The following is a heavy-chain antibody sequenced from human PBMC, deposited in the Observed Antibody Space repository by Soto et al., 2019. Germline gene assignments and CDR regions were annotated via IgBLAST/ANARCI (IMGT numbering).Heavy chain of an antibody. CDR3: ATDPGGSSWRNYFDY. CDR2: FDPEDGET. Sequence: ASVKVSCKVSGYTLTELSMHWVRQAPGKGPEWMGGFDPEDGETIYAQKFQGRVTMTEDTSTDTAYMELSSLRSEDTAVYYCATDPGGSSWRNYFDYWGQGTLVTVSS. CDR1: GYTLTELS. V-gene: IGHV1-24*01. J-gene: IGHJ4*02. D-gene: IGHD6-13*01.